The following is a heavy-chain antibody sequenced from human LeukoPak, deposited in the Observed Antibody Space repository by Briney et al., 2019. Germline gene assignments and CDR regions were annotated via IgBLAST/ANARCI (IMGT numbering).Heavy chain of an antibody. CDR2: MGGSGDSP. J-gene: IGHJ4*02. CDR1: GFTFSSYA. V-gene: IGHV3-23*01. CDR3: ARDWSADY. Sequence: PGGSLRLSCKASGFTFSSYAMTWVRQAPGKGLEWVSAMGGSGDSPKYADSVKGRFTMSRDSSRNTVYLQMNRLRPDDTGVYYCARDWSADYWGQGTLVTVSS.